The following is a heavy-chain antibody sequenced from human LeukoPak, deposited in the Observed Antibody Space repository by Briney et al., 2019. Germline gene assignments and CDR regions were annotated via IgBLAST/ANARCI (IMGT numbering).Heavy chain of an antibody. CDR2: ISAYNGYT. D-gene: IGHD1/OR15-1a*01. CDR1: GYTFTTYD. CDR3: ARVGIGTRSFDS. V-gene: IGHV1-18*01. J-gene: IGHJ4*02. Sequence: ASVKVSCKTSGYTFTTYDINWVRQAPGQGLEWMGRISAYNGYTNYGQKLQGGVTMTTDTSTNTAYMELRSLRSDDTAVYYCARVGIGTRSFDSWGQGTLVTVSS.